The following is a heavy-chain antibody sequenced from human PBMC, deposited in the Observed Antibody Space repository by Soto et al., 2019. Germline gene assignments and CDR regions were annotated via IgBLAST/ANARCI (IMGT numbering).Heavy chain of an antibody. J-gene: IGHJ4*02. CDR3: SGGVGDAI. CDR1: DLGFRSDW. D-gene: IGHD1-26*01. CDR2: KNQDGSGN. V-gene: IGHV3-7*04. Sequence: EDQLVESGGGLPQPGGPLSFTCAVSDLGFRSDWLNWGRQAQGKGLEWVAHKNQDGSGNYYLDSVKGRFTIFRDTAKNSLYLKLNRRTSEDTAVYYCSGGVGDAIWGQGTLVTVSS.